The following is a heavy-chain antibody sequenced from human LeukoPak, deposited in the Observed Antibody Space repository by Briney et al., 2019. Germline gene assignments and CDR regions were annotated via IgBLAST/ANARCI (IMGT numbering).Heavy chain of an antibody. Sequence: ASVKVSCKASGYTFTGYYMHWVRQAPGQGLEWMGWINPNSGGTNYAQKFQGRVTMTRDTSTSTVYMELSSLRSEDTAVYYCARKNHDSSLFSIDYWGQGTLVIVSS. D-gene: IGHD3-22*01. CDR1: GYTFTGYY. V-gene: IGHV1-2*02. CDR2: INPNSGGT. J-gene: IGHJ4*02. CDR3: ARKNHDSSLFSIDY.